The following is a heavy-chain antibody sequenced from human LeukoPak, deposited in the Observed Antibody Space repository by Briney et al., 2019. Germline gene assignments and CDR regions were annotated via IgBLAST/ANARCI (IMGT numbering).Heavy chain of an antibody. CDR2: IIPILGIA. V-gene: IGHV1-69*04. Sequence: SVKVSCKASGGTFSSYAISWVRQAPGQGLEWMGRIIPILGIANYAQKFQGRVTITADKSTSTAYMELSSLRSEDTAVYYCARDQKRYDFWSGYFHPNDYWGQGTLVTVSS. CDR1: GGTFSSYA. D-gene: IGHD3-3*01. J-gene: IGHJ4*02. CDR3: ARDQKRYDFWSGYFHPNDY.